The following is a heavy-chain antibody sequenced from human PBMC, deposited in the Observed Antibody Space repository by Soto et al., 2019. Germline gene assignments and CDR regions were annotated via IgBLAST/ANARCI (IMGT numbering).Heavy chain of an antibody. J-gene: IGHJ6*02. D-gene: IGHD6-6*01. CDR1: GFTFSSYG. Sequence: GGSLRLSCAASGFTFSSYGMHWVRQAPGKGLEWVAVISYDGSNKYYADSVKGRFTISRDNSKNTLYLQMNSLRADDTAVYYCAKGPWQLVRFYYYYYGMDVWGQGTTVTVSS. CDR2: ISYDGSNK. CDR3: AKGPWQLVRFYYYYYGMDV. V-gene: IGHV3-30*18.